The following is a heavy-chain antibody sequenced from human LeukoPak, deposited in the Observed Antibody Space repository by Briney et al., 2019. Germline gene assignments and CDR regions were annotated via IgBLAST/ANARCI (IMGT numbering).Heavy chain of an antibody. CDR2: INPSGGST. CDR1: GYTFTSYY. V-gene: IGHV1-46*01. Sequence: ASVKVPCKASGYTFTSYYMHWVRQAPGQGLEWMGIINPSGGSTSYAQKFQGRVTMTRDTSTSTVYMELSSLRSEDTAVYYCASYSNYGGYFDYWGQGTLVTVSS. D-gene: IGHD4-11*01. CDR3: ASYSNYGGYFDY. J-gene: IGHJ4*02.